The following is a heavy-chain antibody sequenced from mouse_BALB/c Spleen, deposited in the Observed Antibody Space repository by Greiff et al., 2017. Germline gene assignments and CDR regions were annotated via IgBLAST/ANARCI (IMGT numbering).Heavy chain of an antibody. V-gene: IGHV5-6-5*01. CDR2: ISSGGST. CDR3: ARGYLDYAMDY. D-gene: IGHD2-1*01. CDR1: GFTFSSYA. J-gene: IGHJ4*01. Sequence: EVKLVESGGGLVKPGGSLKLSCAASGFTFSSYAMSWVRQTPEKRLEWVASISSGGSTYYPDSVKGRFTISRDNARNILYLQMSSLRSEDTAMYYCARGYLDYAMDYWGQGTSVTVSS.